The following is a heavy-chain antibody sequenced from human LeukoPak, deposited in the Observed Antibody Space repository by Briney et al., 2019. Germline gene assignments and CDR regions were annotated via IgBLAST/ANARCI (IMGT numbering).Heavy chain of an antibody. Sequence: GGSLRLSCAASGFIFSSYGMHWVRQAPDKGLEWVAFIRYDGSREYYADSVKGRFTISRDNSKNTLYLQMNSLRAEDTAMYYCAKVSLNMVNDAFDIWGQGTMVSVSS. V-gene: IGHV3-30*02. CDR1: GFIFSSYG. J-gene: IGHJ3*02. D-gene: IGHD4/OR15-4a*01. CDR2: IRYDGSRE. CDR3: AKVSLNMVNDAFDI.